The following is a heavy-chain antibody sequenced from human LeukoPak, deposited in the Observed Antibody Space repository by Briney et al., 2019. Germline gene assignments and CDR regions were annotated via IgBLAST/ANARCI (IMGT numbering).Heavy chain of an antibody. V-gene: IGHV3-20*04. CDR1: GFTFDDYG. J-gene: IGHJ3*02. D-gene: IGHD3-22*01. CDR3: ARETGLYDSSGYFYRDAFDI. Sequence: GGSLRLSCAASGFTFDDYGMSWVRQAPGKGLEWVPGINWNGGSTGYADSVKGRFTISRDNAKNSLYLQMNSLRAEDTALYYCARETGLYDSSGYFYRDAFDIWGQGTMVTVSS. CDR2: INWNGGST.